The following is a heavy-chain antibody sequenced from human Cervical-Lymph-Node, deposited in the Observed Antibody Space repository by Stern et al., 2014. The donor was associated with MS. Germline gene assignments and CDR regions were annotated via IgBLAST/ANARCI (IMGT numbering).Heavy chain of an antibody. Sequence: VQLVESGGGVVQPGRSLGLSCAASGFTFSSYGMHWVRQAPGKGLEWVAVIWYDGSNKYYADSVKGRFTISRDNSKNTLYLQMNSLRAEDTAVYYCARDHRARYYYDSSDIWGQGTMVTVSS. J-gene: IGHJ3*02. CDR1: GFTFSSYG. CDR3: ARDHRARYYYDSSDI. CDR2: IWYDGSNK. D-gene: IGHD3-22*01. V-gene: IGHV3-33*01.